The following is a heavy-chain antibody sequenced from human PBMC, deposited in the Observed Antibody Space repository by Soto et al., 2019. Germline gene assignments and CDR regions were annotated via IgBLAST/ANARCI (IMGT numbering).Heavy chain of an antibody. J-gene: IGHJ4*02. V-gene: IGHV1-46*01. D-gene: IGHD2-8*01. CDR1: GYTFTSYY. CDR2: INPSGGST. Sequence: QVQLVQSGAEVKKPGASVKISCKASGYTFTSYYMHWVRQAPGQGLEWMGIINPSGGSTNHAQKLRGRVAMTRDTSTSTVYMELNSLRSEDTAVYYCARPPYPGCINAVCYPLDYWGQGTLVTVSS. CDR3: ARPPYPGCINAVCYPLDY.